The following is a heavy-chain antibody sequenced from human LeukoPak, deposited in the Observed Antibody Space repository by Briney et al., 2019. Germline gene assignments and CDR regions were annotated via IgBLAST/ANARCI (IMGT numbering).Heavy chain of an antibody. V-gene: IGHV4-61*01. J-gene: IGHJ4*02. D-gene: IGHD5-18*01. CDR3: ARDRGYSYGSPGFDY. CDR1: GGSVSGGSYY. CDR2: IYYSGST. Sequence: NASETLSLTCTVSGGSVSGGSYYWSWIRQPPGKGLEWIGYIYYSGSTNYNPSLKSRVTISVDTSKNQFSLKLSSVTAADTAVYYCARDRGYSYGSPGFDYWGQGTLVTVSS.